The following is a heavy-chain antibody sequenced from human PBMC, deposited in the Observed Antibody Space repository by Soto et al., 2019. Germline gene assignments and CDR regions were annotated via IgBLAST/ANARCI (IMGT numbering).Heavy chain of an antibody. CDR1: GGSISSYY. Sequence: SETLSLTCTVSGGSISSYYWSWIRQPPGKGLEWIGYVYYSGSTNYNPSLKSRVTISLDTSKNQFSLKLNSVTAADTAVYYCARAPNGYYPNDYWGQGTLVTVSS. CDR2: VYYSGST. D-gene: IGHD3-22*01. CDR3: ARAPNGYYPNDY. V-gene: IGHV4-59*01. J-gene: IGHJ4*02.